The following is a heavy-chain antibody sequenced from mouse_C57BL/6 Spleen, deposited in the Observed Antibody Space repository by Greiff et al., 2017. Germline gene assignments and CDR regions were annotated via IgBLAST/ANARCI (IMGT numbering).Heavy chain of an antibody. CDR1: GYTFTSYT. CDR3: ARPDSYNAMDY. V-gene: IGHV1-4*01. J-gene: IGHJ4*01. CDR2: INPSSGYT. Sequence: VQLQQSGAELARPGASVKMSCKASGYTFTSYTMHWVKQRPGQGLEWIGYINPSSGYTKYNQKFKDKATLTADKSSSTAYMQLSSLTSEDSAVYYCARPDSYNAMDYWGQGTSVTVSS. D-gene: IGHD2-12*01.